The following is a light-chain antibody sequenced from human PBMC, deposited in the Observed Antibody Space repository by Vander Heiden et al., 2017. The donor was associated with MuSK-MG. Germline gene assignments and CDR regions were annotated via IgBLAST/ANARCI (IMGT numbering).Light chain of an antibody. CDR3: LLYCGDFRV. Sequence: QALLTQDPSLTVSPGGTDTLTCGSTTGARATGLYPSWFQQKPGPAPRTLNYDTDNKPSWTPARFSGTLVGGKAALTLSGAQPEDEADYYCLLYCGDFRVFGGGTKLTVL. CDR2: DTD. V-gene: IGLV7-46*01. J-gene: IGLJ3*02. CDR1: TGARATGLY.